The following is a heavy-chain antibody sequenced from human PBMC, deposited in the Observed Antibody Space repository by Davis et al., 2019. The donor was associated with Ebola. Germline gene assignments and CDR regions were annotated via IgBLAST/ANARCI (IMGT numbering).Heavy chain of an antibody. V-gene: IGHV3-53*01. CDR1: GFTVSSNY. D-gene: IGHD1-14*01. CDR3: ARDLRGPRTH. Sequence: GESLKISCAASGFTVSSNYMSWVRQAPGKGLEWVSVIYSGGSTYYADSVKGRFTISRDNSKNTLYLQMNSLRAEDTAVYYCARDLRGPRTHWGQGTLVTVSS. J-gene: IGHJ4*02. CDR2: IYSGGST.